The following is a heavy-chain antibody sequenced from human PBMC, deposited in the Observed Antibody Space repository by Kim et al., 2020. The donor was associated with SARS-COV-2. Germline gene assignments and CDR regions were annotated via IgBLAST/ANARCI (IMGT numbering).Heavy chain of an antibody. D-gene: IGHD6-13*01. V-gene: IGHV6-1*01. CDR2: YN. Sequence: YNDYAVSVQSRITINPDTSKNQFSLQLNSVTPEDTAVYYCARVAGYWYFDLWGRGTLVTVSS. J-gene: IGHJ2*01. CDR3: ARVAGYWYFDL.